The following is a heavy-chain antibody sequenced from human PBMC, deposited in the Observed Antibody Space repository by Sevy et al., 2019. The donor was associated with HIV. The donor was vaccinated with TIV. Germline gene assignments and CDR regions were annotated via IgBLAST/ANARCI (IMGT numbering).Heavy chain of an antibody. J-gene: IGHJ1*01. Sequence: GGSLRLSCAASGFTFNFFSMHWVRQAPGKGLEWVATISFDGSNEHYADSVKGRFTISRDNSKNSLFLQMNSLRADDSAVYYCALERLSSAVAEYFQNWGQGTLVTVSS. CDR3: ALERLSSAVAEYFQN. V-gene: IGHV3-30-3*01. CDR1: GFTFNFFS. CDR2: ISFDGSNE. D-gene: IGHD1-1*01.